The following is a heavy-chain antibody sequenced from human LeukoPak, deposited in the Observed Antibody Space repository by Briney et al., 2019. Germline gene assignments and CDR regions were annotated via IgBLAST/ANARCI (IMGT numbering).Heavy chain of an antibody. D-gene: IGHD2-15*01. Sequence: PGGSLRLSCAASGFTFSSYAMSWVRQAPGKGLEWVSAISGSGGSTYYADSVKGRFTISRDNSKNTLYLQMNSLRAEDTAVYYCAKDKVVVVAATLFDYWGQGTLVTVSS. CDR1: GFTFSSYA. CDR2: ISGSGGST. J-gene: IGHJ4*02. CDR3: AKDKVVVVAATLFDY. V-gene: IGHV3-23*01.